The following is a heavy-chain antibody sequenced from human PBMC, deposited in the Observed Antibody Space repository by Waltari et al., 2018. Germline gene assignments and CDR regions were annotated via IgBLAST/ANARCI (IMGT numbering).Heavy chain of an antibody. J-gene: IGHJ4*02. V-gene: IGHV2-5*02. CDR1: GFAPSTDAVG. D-gene: IGHD3-10*01. CDR2: IYWDGDD. Sequence: QITLKESGPTLVKPTQTLTLTCTFSGFAPSTDAVGVGWIRQPPGKALEWLALIYWDGDDHYSPSLKSRLTITKDTSRNQVVLTMTNMDPMDTATYYCAHAKEDYYGSANYYLLDYWGQGILVTVSS. CDR3: AHAKEDYYGSANYYLLDY.